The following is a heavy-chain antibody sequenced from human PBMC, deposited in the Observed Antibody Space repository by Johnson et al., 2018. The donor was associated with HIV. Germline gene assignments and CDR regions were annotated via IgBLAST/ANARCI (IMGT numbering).Heavy chain of an antibody. CDR1: RFTFSSYA. V-gene: IGHV3-7*03. CDR2: IKQDGSEK. J-gene: IGHJ3*02. D-gene: IGHD6-13*01. CDR3: ARGGIAAKEPWRAFDI. Sequence: VQLVESGGGVVQPGRSLRLSCAASRFTFSSYAMHWVRQAPGKGLEWVANIKQDGSEKYYVDSVKGRFTISRDNAKNSVYLQMKSLRAEDTAVYYCARGGIAAKEPWRAFDIWGQGTMVTVSS.